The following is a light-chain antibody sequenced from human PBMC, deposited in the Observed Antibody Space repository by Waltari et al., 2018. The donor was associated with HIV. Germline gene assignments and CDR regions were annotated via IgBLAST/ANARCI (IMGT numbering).Light chain of an antibody. CDR3: MQALQSHG. CDR2: LGS. J-gene: IGKJ4*01. CDR1: QSFLHSVGHNY. Sequence: DIVMTQSPLSLPVNPGEPAFISCRSSQSFLHSVGHNYLAWYVQKPGQSPQLLIYLGSNRASGVPDRLSGSGSGTVFTLKISSVETVDVGIYYCMQALQSHGFGGGTRVE. V-gene: IGKV2-28*01.